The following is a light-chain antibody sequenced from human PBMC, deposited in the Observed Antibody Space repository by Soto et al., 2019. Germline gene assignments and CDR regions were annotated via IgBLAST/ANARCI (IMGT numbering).Light chain of an antibody. CDR2: GAS. Sequence: EIVMTQSPATLSVSPGERATLSCRASQSVATNLAWYQQKPGQPPRLLIYGASTRATGIPARFSGSGSGTEFTLTISSLQSVDFAVYYCQQYGSSTWTFGQGTKVDIK. CDR1: QSVATN. CDR3: QQYGSSTWT. J-gene: IGKJ1*01. V-gene: IGKV3-15*01.